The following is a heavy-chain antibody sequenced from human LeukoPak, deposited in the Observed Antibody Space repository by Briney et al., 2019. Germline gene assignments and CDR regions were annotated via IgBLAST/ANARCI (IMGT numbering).Heavy chain of an antibody. CDR2: ISGSGGST. V-gene: IGHV3-23*01. CDR1: GFTFSSYA. Sequence: GGSLRLSCAASGFTFSSYAMSWVRQAPGKGLEWVSAISGSGGSTYYADSVKGRFTISRDNSKNTLYLRMNSLRAEDTAVYYCARIPYYYDSSGQEAFDIWGQGTMVTVSS. J-gene: IGHJ3*02. D-gene: IGHD3-22*01. CDR3: ARIPYYYDSSGQEAFDI.